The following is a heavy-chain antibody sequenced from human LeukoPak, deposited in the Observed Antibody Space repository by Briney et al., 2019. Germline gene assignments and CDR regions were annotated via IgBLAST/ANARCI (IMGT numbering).Heavy chain of an antibody. CDR2: IYYGGST. CDR3: ATTKYYDFWSGYYTENYFDY. V-gene: IGHV4-59*01. D-gene: IGHD3-3*01. CDR1: GGSISSYY. Sequence: PSETLSLTCTVSGGSISSYYWSWIRQPPGKGLEWIGYIYYGGSTNYNPSVKSRVTISVDTSKNQFSLKLSSVTAADTAVYYCATTKYYDFWSGYYTENYFDYWGQGTLVTVSS. J-gene: IGHJ4*02.